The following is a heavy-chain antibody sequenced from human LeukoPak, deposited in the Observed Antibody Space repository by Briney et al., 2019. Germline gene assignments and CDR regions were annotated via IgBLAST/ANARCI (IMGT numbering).Heavy chain of an antibody. CDR3: ARARESGSYLLYYYYGMDV. D-gene: IGHD1-26*01. CDR1: GYTFTSYY. CDR2: INPSGGST. J-gene: IGHJ6*02. V-gene: IGHV1-46*01. Sequence: ASVKVSCKASGYTFTSYYMHWVRQAPGQGLEWMGIINPSGGSTSYAQKFQGRVTITADKSTSTAYMELSSLRSEDTAVYYCARARESGSYLLYYYYGMDVWGQGTTVTVSS.